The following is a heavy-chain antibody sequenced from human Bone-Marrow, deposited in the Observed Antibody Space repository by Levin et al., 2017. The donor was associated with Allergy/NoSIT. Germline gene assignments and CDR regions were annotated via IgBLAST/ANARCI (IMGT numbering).Heavy chain of an antibody. Sequence: AGGSLRLSCAASGFTFSNAWMSWVRQAPGKGLEWVGRIKSKTDGGTTEYAASVKGRFTISRDDSRNTLYLQMNSLKTEDTAVYYCTTYRSTSYYFDQWGQGTLVTVSS. CDR1: GFTFSNAW. CDR2: IKSKTDGGTT. J-gene: IGHJ4*02. D-gene: IGHD1-26*01. V-gene: IGHV3-15*01. CDR3: TTYRSTSYYFDQ.